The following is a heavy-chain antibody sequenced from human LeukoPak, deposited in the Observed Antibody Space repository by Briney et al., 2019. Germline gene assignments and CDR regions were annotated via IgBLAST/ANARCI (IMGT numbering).Heavy chain of an antibody. D-gene: IGHD5-12*01. V-gene: IGHV3-30*18. J-gene: IGHJ4*02. Sequence: GSLRRSCAASGFTFSNYGMHWVRPAPGEGLEWVAVISYDGSNKYYADSVKGRFTISRDNSKNTLYLQMNSLRVEDTAVYYCAKGSMGRCSGNSCYSVYWGQGTLVTVSS. CDR1: GFTFSNYG. CDR2: ISYDGSNK. CDR3: AKGSMGRCSGNSCYSVY.